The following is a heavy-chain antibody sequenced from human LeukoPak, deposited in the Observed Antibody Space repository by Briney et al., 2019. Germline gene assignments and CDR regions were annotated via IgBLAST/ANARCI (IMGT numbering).Heavy chain of an antibody. CDR3: ARAEGRYCSGGSCYSGGGDFDY. Sequence: ASVKVSCKASGYTFTSYAMHRVRQAPGQRLEWMGWINAGNGNTKYSQEFQGRVTITRDTSASTAYMELSSLRSEDMAVYYCARAEGRYCSGGSCYSGGGDFDYWGQGTLVTVSS. J-gene: IGHJ4*02. V-gene: IGHV1-3*03. CDR1: GYTFTSYA. CDR2: INAGNGNT. D-gene: IGHD2-15*01.